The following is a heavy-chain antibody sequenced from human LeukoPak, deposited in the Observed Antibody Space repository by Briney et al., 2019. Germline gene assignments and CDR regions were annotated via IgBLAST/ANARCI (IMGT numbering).Heavy chain of an antibody. CDR2: IYYSGRT. CDR3: ARERGGWSCFDY. V-gene: IGHV4-39*02. J-gene: IGHJ4*02. D-gene: IGHD2-21*01. Sequence: SETLSLTCTVSGGSISSSSYYWGWIRQPPGKGLEWIGSIYYSGRTYYNPSLKSRVTISVDTSKNQFSLKLSSVTAADTAVYYCARERGGWSCFDYWGQGTLVTVSS. CDR1: GGSISSSSYY.